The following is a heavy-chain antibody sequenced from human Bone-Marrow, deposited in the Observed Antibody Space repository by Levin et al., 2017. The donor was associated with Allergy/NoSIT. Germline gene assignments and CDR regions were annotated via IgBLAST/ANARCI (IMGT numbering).Heavy chain of an antibody. CDR1: GFTVSSNY. J-gene: IGHJ5*02. Sequence: LSLTCAASGFTVSSNYMSWVRQAPGKGLEWVSVIYSGGSTYYADSVKGRFTISRDNSKNTLYLQMNSLRAEDTAVYYCARELRYDSGVNWFDPWGQGTLVTVSS. D-gene: IGHD5-12*01. CDR2: IYSGGST. V-gene: IGHV3-66*01. CDR3: ARELRYDSGVNWFDP.